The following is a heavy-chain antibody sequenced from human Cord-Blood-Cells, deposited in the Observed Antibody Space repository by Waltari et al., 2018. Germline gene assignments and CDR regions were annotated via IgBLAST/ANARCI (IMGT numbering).Heavy chain of an antibody. J-gene: IGHJ2*01. CDR2: INHSGST. V-gene: IGHV4-34*01. CDR1: GGSFSGYY. CDR3: ARARKLEPTLYWYFDL. D-gene: IGHD1-1*01. Sequence: QVQLQQWGAGLLKPSETLSLTCAVYGGSFSGYYWSWIRQPPGKGLEWIGEINHSGSTNYNPSLKSRVTISVDTSKNQFSLKLSYVTAADTAVYYCARARKLEPTLYWYFDLWGRGTLVTVSS.